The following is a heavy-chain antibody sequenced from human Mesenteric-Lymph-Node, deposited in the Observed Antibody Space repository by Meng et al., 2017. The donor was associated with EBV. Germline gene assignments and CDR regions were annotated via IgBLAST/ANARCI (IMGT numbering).Heavy chain of an antibody. Sequence: VHLVEAGGGLVQPGGSLRLSCAASGVTLNNAWMSWVRQAPGKGLEWVGRFKSNIYGETTDYAAPLKGRFTISRDHSKTTLFLQMNSLKTEDTAVYYCTADPLYGDRFDYWGQGTLVTVSS. CDR1: GVTLNNAW. D-gene: IGHD4-17*01. CDR3: TADPLYGDRFDY. V-gene: IGHV3-15*01. CDR2: FKSNIYGETT. J-gene: IGHJ4*02.